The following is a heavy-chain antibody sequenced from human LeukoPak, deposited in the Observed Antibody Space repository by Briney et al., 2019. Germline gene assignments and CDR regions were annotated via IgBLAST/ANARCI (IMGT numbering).Heavy chain of an antibody. V-gene: IGHV3-30*18. Sequence: PGGSLRLSCAASGFTFSSYGVHWVRQAPGKGLEWVAVISYDGSNKYYADSVKGRFTISRDNSKNTLYLQMNSLRAEDTAVYYCAKERLVGYSSSWYGSYFDYWGQGTLVTVSS. J-gene: IGHJ4*02. CDR2: ISYDGSNK. CDR3: AKERLVGYSSSWYGSYFDY. D-gene: IGHD6-13*01. CDR1: GFTFSSYG.